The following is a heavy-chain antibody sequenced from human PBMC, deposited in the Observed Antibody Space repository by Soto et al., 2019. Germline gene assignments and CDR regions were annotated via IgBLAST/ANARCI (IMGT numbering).Heavy chain of an antibody. D-gene: IGHD6-19*01. Sequence: VQLVESGGGVVQPGRSLRLSCAASGFTFSDYAMHWVRQAPGKGLVWVAVVSHDGRNTHYAASVKGRFTISRASSKNTVSLEMTSLRAEDTAVYYCAKGGRQWLVTSDFNYWGQGALVTVSS. J-gene: IGHJ4*02. V-gene: IGHV3-30*18. CDR1: GFTFSDYA. CDR3: AKGGRQWLVTSDFNY. CDR2: VSHDGRNT.